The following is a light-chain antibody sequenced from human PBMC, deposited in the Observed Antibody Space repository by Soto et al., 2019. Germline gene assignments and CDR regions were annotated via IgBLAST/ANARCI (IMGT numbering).Light chain of an antibody. J-gene: IGKJ1*01. Sequence: DIVMTQTPLSLSVTPGQPASISCKSSQSLVYSDGKTYLYWYVVKPGQPRQLLIYGIYNRLSGVPDRFSGSGSGTDFTLKISRVEAEDAGIYYCMHTVQFTWTFGQGTKVEIK. CDR2: GIY. V-gene: IGKV2D-29*01. CDR1: QSLVYSDGKTY. CDR3: MHTVQFTWT.